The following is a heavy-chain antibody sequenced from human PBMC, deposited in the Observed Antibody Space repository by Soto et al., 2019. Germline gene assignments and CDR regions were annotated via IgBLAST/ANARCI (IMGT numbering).Heavy chain of an antibody. CDR2: IYHSGRT. CDR3: ARYLRSYCSSTSSYGASAFDI. CDR1: SGSISSSNW. V-gene: IGHV4-4*02. Sequence: QVQLQESGPGLVKPSGTLSLTCAVSSGSISSSNWWSWVRQPPGEGLEWLGEIYHSGRTNYNPSLKSRVTISVDQSKSHFPLKLRSVTAADTAVDYCARYLRSYCSSTSSYGASAFDIWGQGKMVTVAS. J-gene: IGHJ3*02. D-gene: IGHD2-2*01.